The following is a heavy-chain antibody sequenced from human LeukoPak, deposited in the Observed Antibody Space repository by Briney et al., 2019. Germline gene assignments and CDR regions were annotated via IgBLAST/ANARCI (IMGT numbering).Heavy chain of an antibody. V-gene: IGHV4-34*01. CDR2: INHSGST. Sequence: SETLSLTCAVYGGSFSGYYWSWIRQPPGKGLEWIGEINHSGSTNYNPPLKSRVTISVDTSKNQFSLKLSSVTAADTAVYYCARVYYDFWSGSPMSWFDPWGQGTLVTVSS. J-gene: IGHJ5*02. CDR3: ARVYYDFWSGSPMSWFDP. CDR1: GGSFSGYY. D-gene: IGHD3-3*01.